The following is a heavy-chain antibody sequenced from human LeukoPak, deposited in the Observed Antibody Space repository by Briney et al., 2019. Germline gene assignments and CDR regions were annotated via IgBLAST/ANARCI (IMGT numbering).Heavy chain of an antibody. CDR2: IYSGGST. Sequence: GGSLRLSCAASGFTFSSNYMSWVRQAPGKGLEWVSVIYSGGSTYYADSVKGRFTISRDNSKNTLYLPMNSLRAEDTAVYYCARIRAVAGRGLDYWGQGTLVTVSS. V-gene: IGHV3-53*01. CDR1: GFTFSSNY. CDR3: ARIRAVAGRGLDY. J-gene: IGHJ4*02. D-gene: IGHD6-19*01.